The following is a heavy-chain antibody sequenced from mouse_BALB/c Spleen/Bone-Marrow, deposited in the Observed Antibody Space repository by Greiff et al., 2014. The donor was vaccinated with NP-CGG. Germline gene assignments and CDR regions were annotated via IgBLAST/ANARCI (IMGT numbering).Heavy chain of an antibody. J-gene: IGHJ3*01. Sequence: QVPLQQSGAELVRPGTSVKVSCKASGYAFTNYLLEWVKQRPGQGLEWIGVINPGSGGTNYNEKFKGKATLTADKSSSTAYMQLSSLTSDDSAVYFCARRDGNYAWFAYWGQGTLVTVSA. V-gene: IGHV1-54*03. CDR2: INPGSGGT. CDR3: ARRDGNYAWFAY. D-gene: IGHD2-1*01. CDR1: GYAFTNYL.